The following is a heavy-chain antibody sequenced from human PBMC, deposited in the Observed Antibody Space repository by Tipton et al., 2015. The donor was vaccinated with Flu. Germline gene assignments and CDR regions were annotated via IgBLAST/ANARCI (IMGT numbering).Heavy chain of an antibody. Sequence: TLSLTCTVSGGSMSSFYWARIRQPAGQGLEWIGRMYVSRSTKYNPPLTSRVTMSVDTSKNQFSLKLSSVTAADTAVYYCAGRSGSGTDVTFYFWGQGTLVTVSS. D-gene: IGHD3-10*01. V-gene: IGHV4-4*07. CDR2: MYVSRST. CDR3: AGRSGSGTDVTFYF. J-gene: IGHJ4*02. CDR1: GGSMSSFY.